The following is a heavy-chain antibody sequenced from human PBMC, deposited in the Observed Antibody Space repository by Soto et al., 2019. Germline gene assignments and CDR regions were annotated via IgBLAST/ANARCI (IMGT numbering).Heavy chain of an antibody. CDR3: AKGGYDSVWGGVAF. Sequence: EVQLLESGGALVQPGGSLGLSCAASGFTFNNYALTWVRQAPGKGLEWVSGVSGSGDTTYYADSVKGRFTISRDNSRNTWYLQMNSLRADDTAVYYCAKGGYDSVWGGVAFWGRGTLVTVS. D-gene: IGHD3-16*01. V-gene: IGHV3-23*01. CDR2: VSGSGDTT. J-gene: IGHJ4*02. CDR1: GFTFNNYA.